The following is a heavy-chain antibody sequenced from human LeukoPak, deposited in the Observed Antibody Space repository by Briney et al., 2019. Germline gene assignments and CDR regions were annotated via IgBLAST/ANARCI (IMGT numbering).Heavy chain of an antibody. D-gene: IGHD3-22*01. CDR1: GYTFTSYG. CDR3: ARAVGNYYDSSGYYLGY. Sequence: ASVKVSCKASGYTFTSYGISWVRQAPGQGLEWMGWIGAYNGNTNYAQKLQGRVTMTTDTSTSTAYMELRSLRSDDTAVYYCARAVGNYYDSSGYYLGYWGQGTLVTVSS. V-gene: IGHV1-18*01. J-gene: IGHJ4*02. CDR2: IGAYNGNT.